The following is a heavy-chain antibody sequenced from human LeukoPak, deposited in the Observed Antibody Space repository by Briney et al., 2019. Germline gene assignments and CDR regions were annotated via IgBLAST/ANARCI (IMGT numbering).Heavy chain of an antibody. D-gene: IGHD3-10*01. V-gene: IGHV3-7*03. Sequence: RGSLRLSSAASGFTFSSYWMSWVRQAPGKGLGWVANINQEGSEKYYVASVTGRFTISRDNDKNSLSLQMNSLRAEDTAVYYCAKEGSALWFGELSYYFDHWGQGTLVTVSS. J-gene: IGHJ4*02. CDR1: GFTFSSYW. CDR3: AKEGSALWFGELSYYFDH. CDR2: INQEGSEK.